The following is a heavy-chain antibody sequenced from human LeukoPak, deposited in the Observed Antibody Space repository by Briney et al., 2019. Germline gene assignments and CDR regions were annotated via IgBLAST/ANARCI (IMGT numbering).Heavy chain of an antibody. CDR3: AGGSYGSGSYYGYNWFDP. D-gene: IGHD3-10*01. J-gene: IGHJ5*02. CDR1: GGTFSSYA. Sequence: SVKVSCKASGGTFSSYAISWVRQAPGQGLEWMGGIIPIFGTANYAQKFQGRVTITADESTSTAYMELSSLRSEDTAVYYCAGGSYGSGSYYGYNWFDPWGQGTLVTVSS. V-gene: IGHV1-69*13. CDR2: IIPIFGTA.